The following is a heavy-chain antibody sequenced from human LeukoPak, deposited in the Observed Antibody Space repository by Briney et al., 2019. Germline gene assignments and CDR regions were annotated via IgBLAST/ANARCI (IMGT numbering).Heavy chain of an antibody. Sequence: ASVTVSCKASGYTFTSYGISWVRQAPGQGLEWMGWISAYNGNTNYAQKLQGRVTMTTDTSTSTAYMELRSLRSDDTAVYYCARDQEPYYYDSSGRPYIDYWGQGTLVTVSS. J-gene: IGHJ4*02. D-gene: IGHD3-22*01. CDR1: GYTFTSYG. CDR3: ARDQEPYYYDSSGRPYIDY. V-gene: IGHV1-18*01. CDR2: ISAYNGNT.